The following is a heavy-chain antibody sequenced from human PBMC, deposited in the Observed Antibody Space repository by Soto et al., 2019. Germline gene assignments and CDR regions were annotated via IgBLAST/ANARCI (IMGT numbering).Heavy chain of an antibody. D-gene: IGHD3-22*01. Sequence: GGSLRLSCAASGFTFTYYAMTWVCQAPGKGLEWVSGISGSGDSTYYADYVKGRFTISRDNSKNTLYLHLDSLRAEDTAVYYCAKGFYYHDTSGYRVFDYWGQGTLVTVSS. J-gene: IGHJ4*02. CDR3: AKGFYYHDTSGYRVFDY. V-gene: IGHV3-23*01. CDR2: ISGSGDST. CDR1: GFTFTYYA.